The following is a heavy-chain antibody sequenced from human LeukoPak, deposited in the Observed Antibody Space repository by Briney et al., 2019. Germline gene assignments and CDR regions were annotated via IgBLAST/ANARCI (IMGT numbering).Heavy chain of an antibody. CDR2: IYTSGST. Sequence: SETLSLTCTVSGGSISSGSYYWSWIRQPAGKGLEWIGRIYTSGSTNYNPSLKSRVTISVDTSKNQFSLKLSSVTAADTAVYYCARWADGYNYKSWFDPWGQGTLVTVSS. J-gene: IGHJ5*02. D-gene: IGHD5-24*01. CDR1: GGSISSGSYY. CDR3: ARWADGYNYKSWFDP. V-gene: IGHV4-61*02.